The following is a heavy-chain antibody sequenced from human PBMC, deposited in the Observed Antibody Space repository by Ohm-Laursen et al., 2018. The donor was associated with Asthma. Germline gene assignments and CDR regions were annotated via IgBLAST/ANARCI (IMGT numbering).Heavy chain of an antibody. CDR3: AREVSHYYDSSGYFDY. Sequence: SLRLSCAASGFTFSDYYMSWIRQAPGKGLEWVSYISSSSSTIYYADSVKGRFTISRDNSKNTLYLQMNSLRAEDTAVYYCAREVSHYYDSSGYFDYWGQGTLVTVSS. CDR1: GFTFSDYY. V-gene: IGHV3-11*04. CDR2: ISSSSSTI. D-gene: IGHD3-22*01. J-gene: IGHJ4*02.